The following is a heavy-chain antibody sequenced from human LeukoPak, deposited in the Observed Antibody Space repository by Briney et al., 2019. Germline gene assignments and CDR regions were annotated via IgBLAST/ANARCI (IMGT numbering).Heavy chain of an antibody. Sequence: SETLSLTCTVSGGSISFYYWSWIRQPPGKGLEWIGYISYNGSTNYNPSLKRRVTISMDTSKNQFSLNLNSVTAADTAVYFCARDVVAAAGTWDNWGQGTLVTVSS. V-gene: IGHV4-59*01. CDR3: ARDVVAAAGTWDN. CDR1: GGSISFYY. D-gene: IGHD6-13*01. CDR2: ISYNGST. J-gene: IGHJ4*02.